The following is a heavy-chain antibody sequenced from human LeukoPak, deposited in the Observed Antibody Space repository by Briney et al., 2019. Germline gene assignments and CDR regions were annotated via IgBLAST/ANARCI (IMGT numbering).Heavy chain of an antibody. CDR2: ISGSSSDI. V-gene: IGHV3-21*01. J-gene: IGHJ4*02. Sequence: PGGALRLSCAASGFPFRSYSMNWVRQAPGKGLEWVSSISGSSSDIYYADSVKGRFTISRDNAKNSLYLQMNSLRAEDTAVYYCARDPATVTTVFDYWGQGTLVTVSS. D-gene: IGHD4-17*01. CDR3: ARDPATVTTVFDY. CDR1: GFPFRSYS.